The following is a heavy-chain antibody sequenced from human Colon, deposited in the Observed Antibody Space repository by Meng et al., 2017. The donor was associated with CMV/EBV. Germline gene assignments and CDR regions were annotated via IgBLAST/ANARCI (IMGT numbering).Heavy chain of an antibody. CDR2: IYYSGNT. D-gene: IGHD3-3*01. Sequence: SETLSLTCTVSGGSISSSSHYWAWIRQPPGKGLEWIGSIYYSGNTFYNPSLGSRVTMSMDTSYNQFSLKVMSVTAADTAVYYCVREGGSGFLEWLSTFDSWGQGTLVTVSS. CDR1: GGSISSSSHY. CDR3: VREGGSGFLEWLSTFDS. V-gene: IGHV4-39*07. J-gene: IGHJ5*01.